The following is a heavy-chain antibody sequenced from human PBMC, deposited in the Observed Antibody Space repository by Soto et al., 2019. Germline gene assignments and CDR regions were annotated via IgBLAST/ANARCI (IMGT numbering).Heavy chain of an antibody. D-gene: IGHD4-17*01. V-gene: IGHV4-59*01. J-gene: IGHJ4*02. Sequence: SETLSLPCTVAGGSISRYYWSWIRQPPGKGLEWIGYIYYSGSTNYNPSLKSRVTISVDTSKNQFSLKLSSVTAADTAVYYCARRYGASFDYWGQGTLVTVS. CDR3: ARRYGASFDY. CDR1: GGSISRYY. CDR2: IYYSGST.